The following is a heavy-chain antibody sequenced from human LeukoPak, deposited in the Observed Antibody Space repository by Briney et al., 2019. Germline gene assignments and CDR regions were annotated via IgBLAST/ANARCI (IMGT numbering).Heavy chain of an antibody. V-gene: IGHV1-18*01. CDR3: ARDGTSTDDY. CDR1: GYTFSNFG. J-gene: IGHJ4*02. Sequence: GASVKVSCKTSGYTFSNFGINWVRQAPGQGLEWMGWISGNNDNPNYGQKFQGRFTVTTDSSTSTAYMELRNPRFDDTAVHYCARDGTSTDDYWGQGTLVTVSS. D-gene: IGHD2-2*01. CDR2: ISGNNDNP.